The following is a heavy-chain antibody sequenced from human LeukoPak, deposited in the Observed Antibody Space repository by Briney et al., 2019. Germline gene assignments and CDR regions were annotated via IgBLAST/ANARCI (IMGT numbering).Heavy chain of an antibody. CDR1: GGSISSSSYY. CDR2: ISYSGST. CDR3: ARHGLSGVPLRINWFDP. Sequence: SETLSLTCTVSGGSISSSSYYWGWIRQPPGKGLEWIGGISYSGSTYYNPSLKSRVTIYVDTSKNQFSLKLSSVTAADTAVYYCARHGLSGVPLRINWFDPWGRGTLVTVSS. J-gene: IGHJ5*02. V-gene: IGHV4-39*01. D-gene: IGHD1-26*01.